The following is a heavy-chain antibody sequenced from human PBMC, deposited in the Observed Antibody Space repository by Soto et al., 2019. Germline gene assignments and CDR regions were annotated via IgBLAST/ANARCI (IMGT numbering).Heavy chain of an antibody. CDR3: TRGAGFFYGVDV. D-gene: IGHD3-10*01. CDR2: ISFSGSTI. J-gene: IGHJ6*02. CDR1: GFSFSDYE. Sequence: GGSLRLSCAASGFSFSDYEMNWVRQAPGKRLEWIAHISFSGSTIYYADSAKGRFSISRDNSKNFLYLQMSGLRADDSAVYYCTRGAGFFYGVDVWGLGTTVTVSS. V-gene: IGHV3-48*03.